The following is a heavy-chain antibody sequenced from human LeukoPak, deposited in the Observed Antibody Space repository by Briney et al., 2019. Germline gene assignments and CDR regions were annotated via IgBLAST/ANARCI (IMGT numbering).Heavy chain of an antibody. Sequence: QPGRSLRLSCAASGFTFSSYAMSWVRQAPGKGLEWVSAISGSGGSTYYADSVKGRFTISRDNSKNTLYLQMNSLRAEDTAVYYCAKEGHRTYGSGTPLRFDYWGQGTLVTVSS. CDR1: GFTFSSYA. CDR3: AKEGHRTYGSGTPLRFDY. CDR2: ISGSGGST. V-gene: IGHV3-23*01. D-gene: IGHD3-10*01. J-gene: IGHJ4*02.